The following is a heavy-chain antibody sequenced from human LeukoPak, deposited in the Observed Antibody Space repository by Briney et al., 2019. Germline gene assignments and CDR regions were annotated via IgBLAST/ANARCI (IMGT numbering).Heavy chain of an antibody. J-gene: IGHJ6*03. CDR2: IYTSGST. CDR1: GGSISSGSYY. V-gene: IGHV4-61*02. D-gene: IGHD2-2*01. CDR3: ARGPLGCSSTSCPFYYYMDV. Sequence: PSETLSLTCTVSGGSISSGSYYWSWIRQPAGKGLEWIGRIYTSGSTNYNPSLKSRVTISVDTSKNQFSLKLSSVTAADTAVYYCARGPLGCSSTSCPFYYYMDVWGKGTTVTISS.